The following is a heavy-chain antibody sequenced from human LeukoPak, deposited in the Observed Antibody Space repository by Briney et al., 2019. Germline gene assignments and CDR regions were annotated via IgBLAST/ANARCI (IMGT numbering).Heavy chain of an antibody. CDR1: GGSISTGNYY. CDR3: ARGVYTGEDY. CDR2: IYASGFT. Sequence: NPSETLSLTCTVSGGSISTGNYYWSWIRQPAGKGLEWIGRIYASGFTNYSPSLKSRVTISVDTSKNQFSLKLSSVTAADTAVYYCARGVYTGEDYWGQGTLVTVSS. D-gene: IGHD3-16*01. V-gene: IGHV4-61*02. J-gene: IGHJ4*02.